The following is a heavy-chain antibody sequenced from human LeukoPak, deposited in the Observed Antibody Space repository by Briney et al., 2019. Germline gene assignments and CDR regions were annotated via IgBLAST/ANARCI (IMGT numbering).Heavy chain of an antibody. Sequence: SETLSLTCTVSGGSISSHYWSWIRQPPGKGLEWIGYIYYSGSTNYNPSLKSRVTISADTSKNQFSLKLSSVTAADTAVYYCARVGEGDSSGWYFVFDYWGQGTLVTVSS. CDR2: IYYSGST. CDR1: GGSISSHY. D-gene: IGHD6-19*01. V-gene: IGHV4-59*11. J-gene: IGHJ4*02. CDR3: ARVGEGDSSGWYFVFDY.